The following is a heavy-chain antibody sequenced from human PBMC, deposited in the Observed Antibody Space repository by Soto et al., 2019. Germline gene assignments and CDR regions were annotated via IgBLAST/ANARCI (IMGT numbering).Heavy chain of an antibody. CDR3: ATEGSGYDY. D-gene: IGHD5-12*01. Sequence: GGSLRLSCAASGFTFSNAWVSWVRQAPGKGLEWVGRIKSKTDGGTADYAEPVKGRFTISRDDSKNTLFLQMNTLKTEDTAVYYCATEGSGYDYWGQGTLVTVSS. V-gene: IGHV3-15*01. CDR2: IKSKTDGGTA. J-gene: IGHJ4*02. CDR1: GFTFSNAW.